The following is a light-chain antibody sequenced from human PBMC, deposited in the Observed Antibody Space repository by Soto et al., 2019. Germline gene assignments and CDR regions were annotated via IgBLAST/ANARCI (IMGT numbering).Light chain of an antibody. J-gene: IGKJ1*01. CDR3: QQRINWPPTCT. V-gene: IGKV3-11*01. CDR1: QSVSSY. Sequence: EIVLTQSTATLSLSPGERATLSCRASQSVSSYLAWYQHKPGQAPRLLFYDASKRATGIPASLSGSVSGTNFTLTISILEPEDFAVYGCQQRINWPPTCTFGQELRVEIK. CDR2: DAS.